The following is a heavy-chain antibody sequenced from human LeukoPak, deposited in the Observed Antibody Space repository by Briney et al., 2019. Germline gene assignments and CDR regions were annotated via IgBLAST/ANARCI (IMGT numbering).Heavy chain of an antibody. Sequence: AGGSLRLSCAAYGFSFSLYTMNWVRQAPGKGLEGGSFISSSGVTTEYAESVKGRFTISRDNTKKSLFLQMNSLSAEDTAVYYCASYYDYWSGYKPDYMDVWGKGTTVIVSS. V-gene: IGHV3-48*04. D-gene: IGHD3-3*01. CDR1: GFSFSLYT. J-gene: IGHJ6*03. CDR2: ISSSGVTT. CDR3: ASYYDYWSGYKPDYMDV.